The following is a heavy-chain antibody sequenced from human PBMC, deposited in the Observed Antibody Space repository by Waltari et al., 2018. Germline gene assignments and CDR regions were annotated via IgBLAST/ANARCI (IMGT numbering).Heavy chain of an antibody. D-gene: IGHD6-6*01. CDR2: IYHSGGP. CDR3: AREGSSSAFDY. CDR1: GYSISSGYY. J-gene: IGHJ4*02. V-gene: IGHV4-38-2*02. Sequence: QVQLQESGPGLVKPSETLSLTCAVSGYSISSGYYWGWIRQPPGKGLEWIGSIYHSGGPYYNPSLRSRVTISVDTSKNQFSLKLISVTAADTAVYYCAREGSSSAFDYWGQGTLVTVSS.